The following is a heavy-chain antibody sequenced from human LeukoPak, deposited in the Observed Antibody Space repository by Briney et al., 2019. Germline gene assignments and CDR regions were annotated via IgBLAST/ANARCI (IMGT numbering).Heavy chain of an antibody. D-gene: IGHD2-15*01. CDR1: GYTFTGYY. CDR3: ARGPYCSGGSCYLWGKWYY. Sequence: GASVKVSCKASGYTFTGYYMHWVRQAPGQGLEWMGWINPNSGGTNYAQKFQGRVTMTRDTSISTAHMELSRLRSDDTAVYYCARGPYCSGGSCYLWGKWYYWGQGTLVTVSS. CDR2: INPNSGGT. V-gene: IGHV1-2*02. J-gene: IGHJ4*02.